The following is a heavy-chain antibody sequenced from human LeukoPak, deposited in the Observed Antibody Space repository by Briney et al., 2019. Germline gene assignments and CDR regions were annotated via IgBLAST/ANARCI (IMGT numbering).Heavy chain of an antibody. D-gene: IGHD5-18*01. CDR2: INSDGSST. CDR3: ASYSYGYHYFDY. V-gene: IGHV3-74*01. J-gene: IGHJ4*02. CDR1: GFTFSSYW. Sequence: PGGSLRLSCAASGFTFSSYWMHWVRQAPGKGLVWVSRINSDGSSTSYADSVKGRFTISRDNAKNTLYLQMNSLRAEDTAVYYCASYSYGYHYFDYWGQGTLVTLSS.